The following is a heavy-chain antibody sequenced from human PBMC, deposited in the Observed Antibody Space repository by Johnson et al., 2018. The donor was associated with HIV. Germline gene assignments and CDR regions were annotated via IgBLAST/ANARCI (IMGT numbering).Heavy chain of an antibody. D-gene: IGHD6-25*01. J-gene: IGHJ3*02. CDR1: EFIFDDYG. Sequence: VQLVESGGGVVRPGGSLRLSCTTSEFIFDDYGMSWVRQAPGKGLEWVSSISANGDSTYYADSVKGRFTISRDNSKNTLYLQMNSLRAEDTAVYYCAKRGDSSGDAFDIWGQGTMVTVSS. CDR3: AKRGDSSGDAFDI. CDR2: ISANGDST. V-gene: IGHV3-23*04.